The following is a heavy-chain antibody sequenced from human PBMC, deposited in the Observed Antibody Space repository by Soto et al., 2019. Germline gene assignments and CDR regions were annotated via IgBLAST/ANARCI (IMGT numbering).Heavy chain of an antibody. CDR2: IKRDGSQR. CDR1: EFTFSDYW. CDR3: ARDGSPGSSGWYLDAFEM. V-gene: IGHV3-7*05. J-gene: IGHJ3*02. D-gene: IGHD6-13*01. Sequence: QLVESGGGLVQPGGSLRLSCTASEFTFSDYWMTWVRQAPGKGLEWVANIKRDGSQRSYLDSVRGRFTVSRDNAKNSLYLEMNSLRFDDMALYYCARDGSPGSSGWYLDAFEMWCQGTMVTVSS.